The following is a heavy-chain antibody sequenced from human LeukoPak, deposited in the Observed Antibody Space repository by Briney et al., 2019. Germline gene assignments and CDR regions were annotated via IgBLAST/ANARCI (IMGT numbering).Heavy chain of an antibody. CDR2: ISYDGRTK. V-gene: IGHV3-30*18. CDR1: GFTFSSNG. D-gene: IGHD1-26*01. J-gene: IGHJ5*02. Sequence: GGSLRLSCAASGFTFSSNGMHWVRQALGKGLEWVAVISYDGRTKYYADSVKGRFTISRDNSKNTLYLQLNSLRAEDTAVYYCAKERGIVGATTWFDPWGQGTLVTVSS. CDR3: AKERGIVGATTWFDP.